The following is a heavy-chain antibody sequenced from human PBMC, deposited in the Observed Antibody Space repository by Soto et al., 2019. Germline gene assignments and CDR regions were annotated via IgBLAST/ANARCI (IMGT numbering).Heavy chain of an antibody. D-gene: IGHD6-13*01. J-gene: IGHJ4*02. CDR2: VSGGGSAS. Sequence: PGGSLRLSCAGSGFTFSNFAMGWVRQAPGKGPEWVSSVSGGGSASFSADSVRGRFSVSRDNSKNTLFLQMNTLRVEDTAVYYCAQTRQAAVGTDFFELWGQGTQVTVSS. CDR3: AQTRQAAVGTDFFEL. V-gene: IGHV3-23*01. CDR1: GFTFSNFA.